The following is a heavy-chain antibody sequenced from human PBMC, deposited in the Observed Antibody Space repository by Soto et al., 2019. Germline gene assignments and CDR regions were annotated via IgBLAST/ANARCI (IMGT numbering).Heavy chain of an antibody. CDR3: ARDSIAARREINY. V-gene: IGHV4-30-2*01. J-gene: IGHJ4*02. CDR1: GGSFSSGGYS. Sequence: SETLSLTCAVSGGSFSSGGYSWSWIRQPPGKGLEWIGYIYHGGSTYYNPSLKSRVTRSVDRSKNQSSLKLGSVSAADTAVYYCARDSIAARREINYWGQVTRVTVSA. CDR2: IYHGGST. D-gene: IGHD6-6*01.